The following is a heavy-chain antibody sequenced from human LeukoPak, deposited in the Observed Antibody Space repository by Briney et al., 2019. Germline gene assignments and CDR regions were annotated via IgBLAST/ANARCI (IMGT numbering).Heavy chain of an antibody. CDR3: ARASYDILTGYAHPDY. CDR1: GGSFRDYS. J-gene: IGHJ4*02. V-gene: IGHV4-34*12. CDR2: IIHSGST. Sequence: LETLSLTCAVYGGSFRDYSWSWIRQPPGKGLEWIGEIIHSGSTNYNPSLKSRVTISVDTSKNQFSLKLSSVTAADTAVYYCARASYDILTGYAHPDYWGQGTLVTVSS. D-gene: IGHD3-9*01.